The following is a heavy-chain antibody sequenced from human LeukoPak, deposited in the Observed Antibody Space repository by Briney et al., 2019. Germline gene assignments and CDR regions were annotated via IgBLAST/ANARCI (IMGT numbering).Heavy chain of an antibody. CDR2: INHSGST. V-gene: IGHV4-34*01. CDR3: ARDVAGFWSGLTTNWFDP. Sequence: SETLSLTCAVYGGSFSGYYWSWIRQPPGKGLEWIGEINHSGSTNYNPSLKSRVTISVDTSKNQFSLKLSSVTAADTAVYYCARDVAGFWSGLTTNWFDPWGQGTLVTVSS. D-gene: IGHD3-3*01. CDR1: GGSFSGYY. J-gene: IGHJ5*02.